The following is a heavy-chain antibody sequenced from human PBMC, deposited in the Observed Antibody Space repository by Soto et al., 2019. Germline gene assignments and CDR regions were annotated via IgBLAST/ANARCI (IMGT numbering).Heavy chain of an antibody. CDR1: GFIFNVYG. CDR3: ARVREPHLDHYGLDV. V-gene: IGHV1-69*06. CDR2: LIPIYDAP. J-gene: IGHJ6*02. D-gene: IGHD1-1*01. Sequence: ASVKVSCKTSGFIFNVYGIHWVRQAPGQGLEWVGGLIPIYDAPYYAQKFQGRVTISADKSTTTVHLELSSLQSDDTAVYFCARVREPHLDHYGLDVWGQGTTVTI.